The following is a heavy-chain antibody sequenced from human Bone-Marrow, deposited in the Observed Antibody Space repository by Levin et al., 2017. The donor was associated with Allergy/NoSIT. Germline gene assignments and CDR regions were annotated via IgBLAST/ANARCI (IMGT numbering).Heavy chain of an antibody. J-gene: IGHJ4*02. D-gene: IGHD2-15*01. Sequence: GGSLRLSCAASGFSFSSHHMHWVRQAPGKGLVWVSRVSGDGTSADYADSVKGRFTISRDNAKNTLYLQMNSLRAEDTAVYFCARQGTGSCSDWGQGTLVTVSS. CDR2: VSGDGTSA. V-gene: IGHV3-74*01. CDR1: GFSFSSHH. CDR3: ARQGTGSCSD.